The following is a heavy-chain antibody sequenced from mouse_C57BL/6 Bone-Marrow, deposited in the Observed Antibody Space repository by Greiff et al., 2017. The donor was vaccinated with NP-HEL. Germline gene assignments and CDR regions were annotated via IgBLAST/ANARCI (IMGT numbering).Heavy chain of an antibody. J-gene: IGHJ3*01. V-gene: IGHV1-82*01. CDR2: IYPGDGDT. CDR1: GYAFSSSW. D-gene: IGHD1-1*01. Sequence: VQLVESGPELVKPGASVKISCKASGYAFSSSWMNWVKQRPGKGLEWIGRIYPGDGDTNYNGKFKGKATLTADKSSSTAYMQLSSLTSEDSAVYFCASSNYYGSRAWFAYWGQGTLVTVSA. CDR3: ASSNYYGSRAWFAY.